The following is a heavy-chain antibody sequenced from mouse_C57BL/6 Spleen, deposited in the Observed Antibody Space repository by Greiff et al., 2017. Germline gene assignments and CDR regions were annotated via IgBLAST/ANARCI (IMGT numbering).Heavy chain of an antibody. CDR3: ARRTTVVPDY. D-gene: IGHD1-1*01. V-gene: IGHV1-64*01. J-gene: IGHJ3*01. Sequence: QVQLQQSGPELVKPGASVKMSCKASGYTFTDYNMHWVKQRPGQGLEWIGMIHPNSGSTNYNEKFKSKATLTVDKSSSTAYMQLSSLTSEDSAVYYCARRTTVVPDYWGQGTLVTVSA. CDR1: GYTFTDYN. CDR2: IHPNSGST.